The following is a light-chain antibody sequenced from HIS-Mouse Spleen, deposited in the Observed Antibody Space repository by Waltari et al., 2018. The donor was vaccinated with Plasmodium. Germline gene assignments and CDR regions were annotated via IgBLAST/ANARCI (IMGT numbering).Light chain of an antibody. CDR2: DAS. V-gene: IGKV3-11*01. J-gene: IGKJ4*01. CDR1: QSVSSY. CDR3: QQRSNWPPLT. Sequence: TQSPATLSLSPGERATLSCRASQSVSSYLAWYQQKPGQAPRLLIYDASNRATGIPARFSGSGSGTDFTLTISSLEPEDFAVYYCQQRSNWPPLTFGGGTKVEIK.